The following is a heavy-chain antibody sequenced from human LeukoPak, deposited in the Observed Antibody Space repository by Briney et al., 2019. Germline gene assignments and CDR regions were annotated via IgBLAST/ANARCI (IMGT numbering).Heavy chain of an antibody. CDR2: ISSSGSTT. CDR3: ARENAGRGDFEY. CDR1: GFTFSDYY. V-gene: IGHV3-11*04. J-gene: IGHJ4*02. D-gene: IGHD3-10*01. Sequence: GGSLRLSCAASGFTFSDYYMNWIRQAPGKGLECVAYISSSGSTTYYADSVKGRFTISRDNANNSAYLQMNSLRADDTAVYYCARENAGRGDFEYWGQGILVTVSS.